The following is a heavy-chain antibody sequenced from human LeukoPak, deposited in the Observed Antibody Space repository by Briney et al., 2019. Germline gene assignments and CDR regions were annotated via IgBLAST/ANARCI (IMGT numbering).Heavy chain of an antibody. CDR3: AKDPRLRYFDWLLYPYFDY. CDR1: GFTFNNYA. CDR2: ISGSGGTT. Sequence: GGSLRLSCAASGFTFNNYAMTWVRQAPGKGLEWVSAISGSGGTTYYADSVKGRFTISRDNSKNTLYLQMNSLRAEDTAVYYCAKDPRLRYFDWLLYPYFDYWGQGTLVTVSS. V-gene: IGHV3-23*01. J-gene: IGHJ4*02. D-gene: IGHD3-9*01.